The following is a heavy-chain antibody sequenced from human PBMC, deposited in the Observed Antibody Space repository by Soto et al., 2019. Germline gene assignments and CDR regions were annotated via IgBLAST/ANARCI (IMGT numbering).Heavy chain of an antibody. CDR1: GFTFSSYG. Sequence: QVPLVESGGGVVQPGRSLRLSCAASGFTFSSYGMHWVRQAPGKGLEWVAVISYDGSNKYYADSVKGRFTISRDNSKNTLYLQMNSLRAEDTAVYYCAKGGSSSRRYYYYGMDVWGQGTTVTVSS. D-gene: IGHD2-2*01. V-gene: IGHV3-30*18. J-gene: IGHJ6*02. CDR2: ISYDGSNK. CDR3: AKGGSSSRRYYYYGMDV.